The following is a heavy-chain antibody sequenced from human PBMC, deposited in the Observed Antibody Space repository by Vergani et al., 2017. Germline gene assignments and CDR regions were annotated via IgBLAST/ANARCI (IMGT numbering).Heavy chain of an antibody. D-gene: IGHD2-21*01. CDR1: GFTFSSYS. Sequence: EVQLVESGGSLVQPGGSLRLSCAASGFTFSSYSMNWVRQAPGKGLEWVSYISSSSSTIYYADSVKGRFTISRDNAKNSLYLQMNSLRAEDTAVYYCARAIPLTRIDYWGQGTLVTVSS. V-gene: IGHV3-48*01. CDR2: ISSSSSTI. CDR3: ARAIPLTRIDY. J-gene: IGHJ4*02.